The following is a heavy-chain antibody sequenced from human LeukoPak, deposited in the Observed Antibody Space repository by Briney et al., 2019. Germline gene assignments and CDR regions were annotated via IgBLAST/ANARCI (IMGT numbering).Heavy chain of an antibody. CDR3: ARDDDYDSSGPHYYYGMDV. J-gene: IGHJ6*02. V-gene: IGHV3-21*01. Sequence: GGSLRLSCAASGFTFSSYSMNWVRQAPGKGLEWVSSISRSSSYIYYADSVKGRFTISRDNAKNSLYLQMNSLRAEDTAVYYCARDDDYDSSGPHYYYGMDVWGQGTTVTVSS. D-gene: IGHD3-22*01. CDR2: ISRSSSYI. CDR1: GFTFSSYS.